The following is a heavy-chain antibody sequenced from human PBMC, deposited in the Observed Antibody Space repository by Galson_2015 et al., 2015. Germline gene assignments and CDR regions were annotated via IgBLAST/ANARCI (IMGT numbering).Heavy chain of an antibody. Sequence: SLRLSCAASGITFSSYAMNWVRQAPGKGLEWVSVISGSGDSTFYGDPVKGRFTISRDNSKNTLFLQMNSLRAEDTAVYYCAKNRAGWYSRGGSNSWGQGTLVTVSS. CDR2: ISGSGDST. D-gene: IGHD6-19*01. J-gene: IGHJ4*02. V-gene: IGHV3-23*01. CDR3: AKNRAGWYSRGGSNS. CDR1: GITFSSYA.